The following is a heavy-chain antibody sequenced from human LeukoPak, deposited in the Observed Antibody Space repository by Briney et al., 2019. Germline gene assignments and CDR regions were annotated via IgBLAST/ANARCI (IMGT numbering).Heavy chain of an antibody. V-gene: IGHV4-59*12. Sequence: PSETLSLTCTVSGGSISSYYWSWIRQPPGKGLEWIGYIYYSGSTNYNPSLKSRVTISVDTSKNQFSLKLSSVTAADTAVYYCARRTGDYGGDYWGQGTLVTVSS. CDR1: GGSISSYY. CDR2: IYYSGST. J-gene: IGHJ4*02. D-gene: IGHD4-17*01. CDR3: ARRTGDYGGDY.